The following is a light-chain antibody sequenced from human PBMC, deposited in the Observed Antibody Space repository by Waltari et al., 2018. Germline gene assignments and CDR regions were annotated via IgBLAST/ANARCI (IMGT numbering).Light chain of an antibody. J-gene: IGKJ2*01. Sequence: DTQMTQSPSYLSASVGDSVTITCRASQFVSNYLNWYQHKLGKAPKLLISAASSLQGGVPSRFSGSGSGTDFTLTISSLQPEDFATYYCQQTYTSPPEYTFGQGTKLEIK. V-gene: IGKV1-39*01. CDR1: QFVSNY. CDR3: QQTYTSPPEYT. CDR2: AAS.